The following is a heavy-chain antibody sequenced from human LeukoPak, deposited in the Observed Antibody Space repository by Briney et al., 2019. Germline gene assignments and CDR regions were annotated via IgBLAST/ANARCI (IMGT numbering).Heavy chain of an antibody. Sequence: PGGSLRLSCAASGFTFSSYWMSWVRQAPGKGLEWVADIANDGSHTFYVESVKGRFTISRDNSKNTLYLQMNSLRVEDTAVYFCARERQDTIIHSGAFDIWGQGTMVTVSS. CDR3: ARERQDTIIHSGAFDI. V-gene: IGHV3-30-3*01. CDR1: GFTFSSYW. J-gene: IGHJ3*02. CDR2: IANDGSHT. D-gene: IGHD3-10*01.